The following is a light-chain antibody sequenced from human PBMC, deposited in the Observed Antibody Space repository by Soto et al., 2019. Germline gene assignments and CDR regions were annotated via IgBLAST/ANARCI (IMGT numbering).Light chain of an antibody. CDR2: WAS. V-gene: IGKV4-1*01. CDR1: QSVLYSSNNQNY. J-gene: IGKJ1*01. Sequence: DIVMTQSPDSLAVSLGERATINCKSSQSVLYSSNNQNYLAWYQQKPGQPPKLLIYWASTRGSGVPDRFSGSGSGTDFTRTSSSLQAEDVAVYYCQHYYSPPWTFGQGTKVEIK. CDR3: QHYYSPPWT.